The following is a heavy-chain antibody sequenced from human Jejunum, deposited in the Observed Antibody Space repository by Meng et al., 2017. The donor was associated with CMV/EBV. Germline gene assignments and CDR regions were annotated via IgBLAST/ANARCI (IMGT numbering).Heavy chain of an antibody. Sequence: YYMNWGRQDPGKGLEWMAIVNPSGGSTSYAQKFQGRVTMTTDTSTRTLHMELNNLRSEDTAVYYCARAGDYYDSSGYSNSARQPLDYWGQGTLVTVSS. CDR1: YY. CDR3: ARAGDYYDSSGYSNSARQPLDY. J-gene: IGHJ4*02. V-gene: IGHV1-46*01. CDR2: VNPSGGST. D-gene: IGHD3-22*01.